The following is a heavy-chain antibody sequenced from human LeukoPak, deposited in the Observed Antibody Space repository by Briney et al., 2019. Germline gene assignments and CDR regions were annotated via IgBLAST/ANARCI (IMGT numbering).Heavy chain of an antibody. CDR3: ARDIASYDSRHFDS. CDR2: IYYSGST. V-gene: IGHV4-59*01. D-gene: IGHD3-22*01. Sequence: SETPSLTCSVWGGFISSYDWSWIRQPPGKGLEWIEYIYYSGSTNYNPSLKSRVTISVDTSKNQFSLKLSSVTAADTAVYYCARDIASYDSRHFDSWRQGTLVTVSS. J-gene: IGHJ4*02. CDR1: GGFISSYD.